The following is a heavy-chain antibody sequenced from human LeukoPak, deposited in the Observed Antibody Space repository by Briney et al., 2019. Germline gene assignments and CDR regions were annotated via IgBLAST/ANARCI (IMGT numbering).Heavy chain of an antibody. V-gene: IGHV3-9*01. CDR3: AKDMGRGYGPIDAFDI. CDR2: ISWNSGSI. CDR1: GFTFDDYA. Sequence: PGGSLRLSCAASGFTFDDYAMHWVRQAPGKGLEWVSGISWNSGSIGYADSVKGRFTISRDNAKNSLYLQMNSLRAEDTALYYCAKDMGRGYGPIDAFDIWGQGTMVTVSS. J-gene: IGHJ3*02. D-gene: IGHD5-18*01.